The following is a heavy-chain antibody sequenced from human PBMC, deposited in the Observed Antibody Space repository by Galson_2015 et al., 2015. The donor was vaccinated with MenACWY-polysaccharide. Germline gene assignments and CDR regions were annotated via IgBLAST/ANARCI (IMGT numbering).Heavy chain of an antibody. Sequence: PALVKPTQTLTLTCTFSGFSLSTSGMCVSWIRQPPGKALEWLALIDWDDDKYYSTSLKTRLTISKDTSKNQVVLTMTNMDPVDTATYYCARSSPGEPRSHQFDYWGQGTLVTVSS. J-gene: IGHJ4*02. CDR3: ARSSPGEPRSHQFDY. CDR1: GFSLSTSGMC. V-gene: IGHV2-70*01. CDR2: IDWDDDK. D-gene: IGHD3-10*01.